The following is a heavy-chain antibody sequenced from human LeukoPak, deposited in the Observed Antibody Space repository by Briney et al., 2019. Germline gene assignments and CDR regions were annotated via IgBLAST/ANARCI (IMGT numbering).Heavy chain of an antibody. D-gene: IGHD6-13*01. J-gene: IGHJ3*02. Sequence: GGSLRLSCAASGFTFSSYWMHWVRQVPGKGLVWVSRIISDGSSRSYADSVKGRFTISRDSAKNTLYLQMNSLRAEDTAVYYCARDRGAAALDIWGQGTMVTVSS. CDR2: IISDGSSR. CDR3: ARDRGAAALDI. CDR1: GFTFSSYW. V-gene: IGHV3-74*01.